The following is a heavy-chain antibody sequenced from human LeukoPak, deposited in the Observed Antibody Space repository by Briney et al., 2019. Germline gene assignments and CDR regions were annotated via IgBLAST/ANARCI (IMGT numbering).Heavy chain of an antibody. V-gene: IGHV3-21*01. CDR2: ISSSSSYI. Sequence: GGSLRLSCAASGFTFSSYSMNWVRQAPGKGLEWVSSISSSSSYIYYADSVKGRFTISRDNAKNSLYLQVNSLRAEDTAVYYCATTVTTEPNDYWGQGTLVTVSS. CDR1: GFTFSSYS. CDR3: ATTVTTEPNDY. J-gene: IGHJ4*02. D-gene: IGHD4-17*01.